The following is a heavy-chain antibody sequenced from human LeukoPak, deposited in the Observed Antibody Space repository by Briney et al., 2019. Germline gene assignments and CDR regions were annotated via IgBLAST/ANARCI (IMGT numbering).Heavy chain of an antibody. CDR3: ERGGHSSIWYRYPDGAFDI. CDR2: ISAYNGHT. Sequence: ASVTVSFTGSVYTFTIYGISWVRQAPGQGGERMGGISAYNGHTNYTKKHQGRDNITTDTATSTDYMELRRLRSGDTAVYACERGGHSSIWYRYPDGAFDIWGQGTMVTVSS. J-gene: IGHJ3*02. CDR1: VYTFTIYG. D-gene: IGHD6-13*01. V-gene: IGHV1-18*01.